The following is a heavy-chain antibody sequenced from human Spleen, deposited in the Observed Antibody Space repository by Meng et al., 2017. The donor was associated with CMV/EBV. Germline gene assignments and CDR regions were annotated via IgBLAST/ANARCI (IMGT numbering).Heavy chain of an antibody. CDR1: GFIISSGA. CDR2: SSGDAGNT. Sequence: CAAGGFIISSGAMSWGRQDPGKGREWVALSSGDAGNTHYSDSEKRRFTISGDNSKNTLYLQMNSLRAEDTAVYYCARGAGTNNTFDYWGQGTLVTVSS. J-gene: IGHJ4*02. V-gene: IGHV3-23*01. CDR3: ARGAGTNNTFDY. D-gene: IGHD3-10*01.